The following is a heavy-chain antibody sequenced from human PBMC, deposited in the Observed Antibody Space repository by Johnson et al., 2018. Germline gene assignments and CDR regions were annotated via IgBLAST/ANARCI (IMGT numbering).Heavy chain of an antibody. V-gene: IGHV1-69*01. CDR1: GGTFSSYA. CDR2: IIPIFGTA. Sequence: VQLVESGAEVKKPGSSVKVSCKASGGTFSSYAISLVRQAPGQGLEWMGGIIPIFGTANYAQKFQGRVTITADESTSTAYMELSSLRSEDPAVYYWARGPRAASYDYDYGMDVGGQGTTVTVSS. D-gene: IGHD6-13*01. J-gene: IGHJ6*02. CDR3: ARGPRAASYDYDYGMDV.